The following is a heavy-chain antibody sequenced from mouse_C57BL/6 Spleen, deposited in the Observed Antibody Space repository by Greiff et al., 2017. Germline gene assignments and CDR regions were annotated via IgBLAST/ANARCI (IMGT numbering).Heavy chain of an antibody. V-gene: IGHV1-15*01. CDR3: TRSGYGDDY. Sequence: VQLVESGAELVRPGASVTLSCTASGYTFTDHEMHWVKQTPVHGLEWIGAIDPETGGTAYNQKFKGKAILTADKSSSTAYMELRSLTSEDSGVYYCTRSGYGDDYWGQGTTLTVSS. CDR2: IDPETGGT. CDR1: GYTFTDHE. J-gene: IGHJ2*01. D-gene: IGHD3-2*02.